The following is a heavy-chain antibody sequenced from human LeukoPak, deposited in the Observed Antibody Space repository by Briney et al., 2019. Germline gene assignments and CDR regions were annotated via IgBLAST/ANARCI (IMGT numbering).Heavy chain of an antibody. CDR3: ARRAGTVDY. J-gene: IGHJ4*02. V-gene: IGHV4-34*01. D-gene: IGHD6-19*01. CDR2: INHSGST. CDR1: GGSFSGYY. Sequence: SETLSLTCAVYGGSFSGYYWSWIRQPPGKGLEWIGEINHSGSTNYNPSLKSRVTISVDTSKNQFSLKLSSVTAADTAMYYCARRAGTVDYWGQGTLVTVSS.